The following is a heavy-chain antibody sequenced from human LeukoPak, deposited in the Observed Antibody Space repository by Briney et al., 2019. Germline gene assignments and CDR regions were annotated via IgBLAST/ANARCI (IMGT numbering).Heavy chain of an antibody. V-gene: IGHV3-21*01. CDR3: ARDRCRDPDISCSGGSLDF. D-gene: IGHD2-15*01. CDR2: MSSSSSYI. J-gene: IGHJ4*02. Sequence: PGGSLRLSCAASGFTFSSYTISWVRQAPGKGLEWVSSMSSSSSYISYADSLKGRFTISRDNAKNSVFLQMNSLRAEDTAVYYCARDRCRDPDISCSGGSLDFWGQGTLVTVSS. CDR1: GFTFSSYT.